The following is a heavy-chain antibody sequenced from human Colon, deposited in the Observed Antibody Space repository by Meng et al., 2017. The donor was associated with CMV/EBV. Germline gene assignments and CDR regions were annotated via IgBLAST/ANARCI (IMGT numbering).Heavy chain of an antibody. Sequence: ASVTVSCQTSGYTFTDYYIHWVRQAPGQGLEWMGWINPTSGATNFAQKFQGRVTMTRNTSINTAYMELSSLRSDDAAIYYCTRAVPAVGATVRANTLRNWFDPWGLGALVTVSS. D-gene: IGHD1-26*01. V-gene: IGHV1-2*02. CDR3: TRAVPAVGATVRANTLRNWFDP. CDR2: INPTSGAT. CDR1: GYTFTDYY. J-gene: IGHJ5*02.